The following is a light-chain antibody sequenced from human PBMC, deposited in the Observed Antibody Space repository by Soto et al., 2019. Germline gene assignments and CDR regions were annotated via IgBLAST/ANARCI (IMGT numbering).Light chain of an antibody. CDR3: QQRSHCPPIT. J-gene: IGKJ5*01. CDR1: QSVKTF. V-gene: IGKV3-11*01. CDR2: DAS. Sequence: EIVLTQSPATLSLSPGERSTLSCRASQSVKTFLLWYQHRPGQAPRVLIYDASHRATGIPARFRGSGSGTDFTLIISSLEPEDAGIYYCQQRSHCPPITFGQGTRLEIK.